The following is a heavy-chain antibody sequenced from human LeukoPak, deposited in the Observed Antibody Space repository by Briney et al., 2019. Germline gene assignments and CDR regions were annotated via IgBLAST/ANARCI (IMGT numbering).Heavy chain of an antibody. V-gene: IGHV3-48*03. D-gene: IGHD3-22*01. Sequence: GGSLRLSCAASGFTFSSYEMNWVRQAPGKGLEWVSDIDNSGSTKYYTDSVRGRFTISRDNAKNSLYLQMNSLRAEDTAVYYCARASQTYSNDYAAWAYWGQGTLVTVSS. J-gene: IGHJ4*02. CDR1: GFTFSSYE. CDR2: IDNSGSTK. CDR3: ARASQTYSNDYAAWAY.